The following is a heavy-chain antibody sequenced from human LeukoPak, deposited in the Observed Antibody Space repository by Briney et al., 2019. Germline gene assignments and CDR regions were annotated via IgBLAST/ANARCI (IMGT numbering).Heavy chain of an antibody. CDR1: GYIFNNYG. Sequence: ASVKVSCKASGYIFNNYGISWVRQAPGQGLEWMGWINAYTGNTNYTQKLQARVTMTRDTFTSTAFMALRSLRSDATAAYYCARDRGTAFPPPFDYWGQGTLVTVSS. CDR3: ARDRGTAFPPPFDY. J-gene: IGHJ4*02. CDR2: INAYTGNT. D-gene: IGHD2-21*02. V-gene: IGHV1-18*01.